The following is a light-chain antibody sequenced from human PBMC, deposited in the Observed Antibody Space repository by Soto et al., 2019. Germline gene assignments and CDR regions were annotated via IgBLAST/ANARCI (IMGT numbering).Light chain of an antibody. Sequence: QSALTQPPSASGSPGQSVTISCTGTSSDVGGYNYVSWYQQHPGKAPKVMIYDVGNRPSGVPDRFSGSKSGNTASLTVSGLQAEDEADYYCSSHAGSNYPLVFGTGTKLTVL. V-gene: IGLV2-8*01. CDR1: SSDVGGYNY. CDR2: DVG. J-gene: IGLJ1*01. CDR3: SSHAGSNYPLV.